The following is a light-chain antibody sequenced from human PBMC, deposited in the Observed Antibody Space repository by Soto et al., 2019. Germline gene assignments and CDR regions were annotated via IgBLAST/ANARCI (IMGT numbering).Light chain of an antibody. Sequence: IVMTQSPATLSVSPGERATLFCRASQSVSRNLAWHQQKPGQAPRLLIYGVSTRATGVPARFSGSGSGTEFTLTISSLQSEDFAGYYCQQYYYWPLWTLGQGTKVDIK. V-gene: IGKV3-15*01. CDR3: QQYYYWPLWT. CDR2: GVS. CDR1: QSVSRN. J-gene: IGKJ1*01.